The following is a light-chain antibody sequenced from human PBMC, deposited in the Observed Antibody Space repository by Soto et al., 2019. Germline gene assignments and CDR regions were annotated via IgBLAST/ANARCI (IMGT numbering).Light chain of an antibody. CDR1: QSISSW. V-gene: IGKV1-5*03. CDR2: KAS. Sequence: DIQMTQSPSTLSASVGDRVTITCRASQSISSWLAWYQQKPGKAPKLLIYKASSLQSGVPSGFSSSGSGTKFTLTISSLQPDDFATYYCQQYDSYWTFGQGTKV. CDR3: QQYDSYWT. J-gene: IGKJ1*01.